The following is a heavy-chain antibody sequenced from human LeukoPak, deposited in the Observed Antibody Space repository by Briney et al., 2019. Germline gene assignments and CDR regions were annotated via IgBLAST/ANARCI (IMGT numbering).Heavy chain of an antibody. CDR2: ISSSGSTI. Sequence: GGSLRLSCAASGFTFNDYYMSWIRQAPGKGLEWVSYISSSGSTIYYADSVKGRFTISRDNAKNSLYLQMNSLRAEDTAVYYCARDRAAAAQFDYWGQGTLVTVSS. CDR3: ARDRAAAAQFDY. V-gene: IGHV3-11*01. D-gene: IGHD6-13*01. J-gene: IGHJ4*02. CDR1: GFTFNDYY.